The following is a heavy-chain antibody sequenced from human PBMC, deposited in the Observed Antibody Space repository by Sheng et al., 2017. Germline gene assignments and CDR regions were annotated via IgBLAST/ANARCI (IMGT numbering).Heavy chain of an antibody. Sequence: QVQLQESGPGLVKPSETLSLTCTVSGGSISSYYWSWIRQPPGKGLEWIGYIYYSGSTNYNPSLKSRVTISVDTSKNQFSLKLSSVTAADTAVYYCARGESYYDFWSGYFPEPNAFDIWAKGQWSPSLQ. CDR1: GGSISSYY. V-gene: IGHV4-59*12. D-gene: IGHD3-3*01. CDR2: IYYSGST. J-gene: IGHJ3*02. CDR3: ARGESYYDFWSGYFPEPNAFDI.